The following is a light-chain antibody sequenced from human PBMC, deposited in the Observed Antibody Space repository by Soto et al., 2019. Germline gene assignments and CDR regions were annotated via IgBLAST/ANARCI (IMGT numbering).Light chain of an antibody. CDR2: RSN. CDR1: SSNIGSDT. J-gene: IGLJ3*02. CDR3: ASWDASLNGWV. Sequence: QSVLTQPPSASGTPGQRVTISCSGSSSNIGSDTVNWYQQLPGTAPKLLIHRSNQRPSGVPGRFSGSKSGTSASLAISGLQSEDEADYYWASWDASLNGWVFGGGTKLTVL. V-gene: IGLV1-44*01.